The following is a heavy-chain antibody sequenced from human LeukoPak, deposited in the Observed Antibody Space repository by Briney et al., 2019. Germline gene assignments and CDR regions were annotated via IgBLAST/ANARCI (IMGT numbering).Heavy chain of an antibody. V-gene: IGHV1-69*13. J-gene: IGHJ4*02. CDR1: GGTFTSNA. CDR2: IIPLFGTA. D-gene: IGHD5-24*01. CDR3: AREGRDGYTLDY. Sequence: SVKVSCKASGGTFTSNAISWLRQAPGQGLEGMGGIIPLFGTANYAQKFQGRVTITADESTSTAYMVLSSLRSEDTAVYYCAREGRDGYTLDYWGQGTLVTVSS.